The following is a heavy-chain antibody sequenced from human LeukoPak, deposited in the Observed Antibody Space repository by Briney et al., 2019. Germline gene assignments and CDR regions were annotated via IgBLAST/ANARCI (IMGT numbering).Heavy chain of an antibody. V-gene: IGHV3-7*03. D-gene: IGHD3-16*01. CDR1: GFTFSSYW. Sequence: GGSLRLSCAASGFTFSSYWMNWARQAPGRGLEWVASINHNGNVNYYVDSVKGRFTISRDNAKNSLYLQMSNLRAEDTAAYFRARGGGLDVWGQGATVTVSS. CDR2: INHNGNVN. CDR3: ARGGGLDV. J-gene: IGHJ6*02.